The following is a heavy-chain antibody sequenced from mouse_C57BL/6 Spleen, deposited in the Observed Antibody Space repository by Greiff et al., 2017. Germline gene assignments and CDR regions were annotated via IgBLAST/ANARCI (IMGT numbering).Heavy chain of an antibody. J-gene: IGHJ1*03. V-gene: IGHV5-9*01. CDR1: GFTFSSYT. Sequence: EVMLVESGGGLVKPGGSLKLSCAASGFTFSSYTMSWVRQTPEKRLEWVATISGGGGNTCSPGSGEGRFTISRNKAKNTLYLQMSRRRSEDTALYYCARHGNYYWYFDVWGTGTTVTVSS. CDR3: ARHGNYYWYFDV. D-gene: IGHD2-1*01. CDR2: ISGGGGNT.